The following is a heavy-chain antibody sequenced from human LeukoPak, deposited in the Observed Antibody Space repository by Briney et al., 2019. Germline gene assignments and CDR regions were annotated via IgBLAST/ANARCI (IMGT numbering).Heavy chain of an antibody. Sequence: GEALKIFCKGSGYSFTSYWIGWVRQMPGKGMEWMGIIYPGDSDTRYSPSFQGQVPISADKSISITYPEWSSLEGPDTAMYYRARWVGRSYGFDYWGQGTLVTVSS. CDR1: GYSFTSYW. CDR2: IYPGDSDT. D-gene: IGHD5-18*01. CDR3: ARWVGRSYGFDY. V-gene: IGHV5-51*01. J-gene: IGHJ4*02.